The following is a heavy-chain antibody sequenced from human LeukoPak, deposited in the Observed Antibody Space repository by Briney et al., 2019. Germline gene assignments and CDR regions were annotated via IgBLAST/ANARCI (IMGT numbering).Heavy chain of an antibody. CDR2: INPSGGST. J-gene: IGHJ6*03. CDR3: ARVGGYSYDDYYYYMDV. D-gene: IGHD5-18*01. CDR1: GYTFTSYY. V-gene: IGHV1-46*01. Sequence: GASVTVSCKASGYTFTSYYMHWVRQAPGQGLEWMGLINPSGGSTSYAQKFQGRVTITRNTSISTAYMELSSLRSEDTAVYYCARVGGYSYDDYYYYMDVWGKGTTVTVSS.